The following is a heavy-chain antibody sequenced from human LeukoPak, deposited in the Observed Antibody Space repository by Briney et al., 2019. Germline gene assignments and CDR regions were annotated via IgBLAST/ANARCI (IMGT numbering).Heavy chain of an antibody. CDR1: GYTFTSYD. J-gene: IGHJ6*02. D-gene: IGHD5-24*01. Sequence: GASVKVSCKASGYTFTSYDINWVRQATGQGLEWMGWINPNSGGTNYAQKFQGRVTMTRDTSISTAYMELSRLRSDDTAVYYCARSKKRSAPYYGMDVWGQGTTVTVSS. CDR2: INPNSGGT. CDR3: ARSKKRSAPYYGMDV. V-gene: IGHV1-2*02.